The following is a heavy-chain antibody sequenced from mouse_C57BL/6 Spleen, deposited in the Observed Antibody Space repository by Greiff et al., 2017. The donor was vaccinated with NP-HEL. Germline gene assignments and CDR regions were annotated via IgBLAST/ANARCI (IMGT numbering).Heavy chain of an antibody. CDR2: IDPEDGET. D-gene: IGHD2-3*01. J-gene: IGHJ2*01. V-gene: IGHV14-2*01. CDR1: GFNIKDYY. Sequence: VQLQQSGAELVKPGASVKLSCTASGFNIKDYYMHWVKQRTEQGLEWIGRIDPEDGETKYAAKFQGKATITADTSSNTAYLQLSSLTSEDTAVDYCAYDGYYDYFDYWGQGTTLTVSS. CDR3: AYDGYYDYFDY.